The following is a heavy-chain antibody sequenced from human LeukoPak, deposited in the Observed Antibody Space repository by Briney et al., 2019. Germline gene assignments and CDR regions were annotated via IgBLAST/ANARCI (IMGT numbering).Heavy chain of an antibody. CDR2: INPSGGST. CDR3: ARGVVPAAIKQQAFDI. J-gene: IGHJ3*02. CDR1: GYTFTSYY. V-gene: IGHV1-46*03. D-gene: IGHD2-2*01. Sequence: ASVKVSCKASGYTFTSYYMHWVRQAPGQGLEWMGIINPSGGSTSYAQKFQGRVTITADESTSTAYMELSSLRSEDTAVYYCARGVVPAAIKQQAFDIWGPGTMVTVSS.